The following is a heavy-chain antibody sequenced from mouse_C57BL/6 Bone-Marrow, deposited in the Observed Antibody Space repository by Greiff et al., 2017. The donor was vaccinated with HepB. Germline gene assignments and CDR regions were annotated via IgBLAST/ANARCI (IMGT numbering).Heavy chain of an antibody. Sequence: VQLQQSGPELVKPGASVKISCKASGYSFTSYYIHWVKQRPGQGLEWIGWIYPGSGNTKYNEKFKGKATLTADTSSSTAYMQLSSLTSEDSAVYYCARNPYYYGSSYWYFDVWGTGTTVTVSS. V-gene: IGHV1-66*01. CDR3: ARNPYYYGSSYWYFDV. CDR2: IYPGSGNT. D-gene: IGHD1-1*01. CDR1: GYSFTSYY. J-gene: IGHJ1*03.